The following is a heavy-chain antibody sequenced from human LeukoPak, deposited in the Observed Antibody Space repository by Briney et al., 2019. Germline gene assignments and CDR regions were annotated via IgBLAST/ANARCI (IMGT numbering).Heavy chain of an antibody. J-gene: IGHJ6*02. V-gene: IGHV3-21*01. CDR3: ARVQTGENGMDV. CDR2: ISSSSSYI. D-gene: IGHD2-8*02. Sequence: GGSLRLSCAASGFTFSSYSMSWVRQAPGKGLEWVSSISSSSSYIYYADSVKGRFTISRDNAKNSLYLQMNSLRAEDTAVYYCARVQTGENGMDVWGQGTTVTVSS. CDR1: GFTFSSYS.